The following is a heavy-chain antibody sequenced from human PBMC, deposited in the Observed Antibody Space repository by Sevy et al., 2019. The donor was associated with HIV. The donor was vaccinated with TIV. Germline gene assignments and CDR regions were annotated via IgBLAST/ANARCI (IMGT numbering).Heavy chain of an antibody. CDR2: ISSSGSSI. V-gene: IGHV3-48*02. CDR1: GFTFSSFS. CDR3: ARASSPYCGGDCLYAFNI. J-gene: IGHJ3*02. D-gene: IGHD2-21*02. Sequence: GGSLRLSCAASGFTFSSFSMNWVRQARGKTLEWISYISSSGSSIYYADSVKGRFSISRDNAKRSLYLQMNSLRDEDTAVYYCARASSPYCGGDCLYAFNIWGQGTMVTVSS.